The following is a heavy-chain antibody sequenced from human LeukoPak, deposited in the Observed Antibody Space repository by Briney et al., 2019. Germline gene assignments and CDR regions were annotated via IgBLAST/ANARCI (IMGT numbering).Heavy chain of an antibody. J-gene: IGHJ4*02. CDR3: AKTSIVGAFDY. CDR2: ISGSGGST. CDR1: GFTFSNFD. D-gene: IGHD1-26*01. Sequence: GGSLRLSCAASGFTFSNFDMIWVRQAPGKGLEWVSTISGSGGSTYYADSVKGRFTISRDNSKNTLFLQLSSLRADDTAVYYCAKTSIVGAFDYWGQGTLVTVSS. V-gene: IGHV3-23*01.